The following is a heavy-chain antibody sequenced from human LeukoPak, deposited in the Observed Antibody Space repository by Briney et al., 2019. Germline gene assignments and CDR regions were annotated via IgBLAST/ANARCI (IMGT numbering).Heavy chain of an antibody. D-gene: IGHD6-13*01. V-gene: IGHV4-4*07. CDR2: IYSTGST. Sequence: SETLSLTCTVSGGSINFYYWSWIRQPAGKGLEWIGRIYSTGSTNYSPSLKSRVTMSVDKPKNQFSLNLSSVTAADTAVYYCARGIADPYSFDSWGQGTLVTVSS. J-gene: IGHJ4*02. CDR3: ARGIADPYSFDS. CDR1: GGSINFYY.